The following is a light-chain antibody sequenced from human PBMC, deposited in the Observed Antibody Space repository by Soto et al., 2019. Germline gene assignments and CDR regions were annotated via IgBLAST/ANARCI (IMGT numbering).Light chain of an antibody. V-gene: IGKV1-39*01. CDR3: QQRYSTPYT. Sequence: DIQMTQSPSSLSASVGDRVTITCRASQSIRNYVNWYQQKPGKAPKFLIYVASTLQSVVPSRFSRSQSETHFPLTISCLQPEDLATNYCQQRYSTPYTFGPGTKLEIK. J-gene: IGKJ2*01. CDR1: QSIRNY. CDR2: VAS.